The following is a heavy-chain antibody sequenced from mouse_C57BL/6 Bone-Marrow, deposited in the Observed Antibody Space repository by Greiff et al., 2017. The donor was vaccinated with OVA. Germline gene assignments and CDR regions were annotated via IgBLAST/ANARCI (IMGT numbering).Heavy chain of an antibody. CDR3: TRSYSNYVDVDY. CDR1: GYTFTDYE. V-gene: IGHV1-15*01. J-gene: IGHJ2*01. CDR2: IDPETGGT. D-gene: IGHD2-5*01. Sequence: QVQLQQSGAELVRPGASVTLSCKASGYTFTDYEMHWVKQTPVHGLEWIGAIDPETGGTAYNQKFKGKAILTADKSYSTAYMELRSLTSEDSSVYYCTRSYSNYVDVDYWGQGTTLTVSS.